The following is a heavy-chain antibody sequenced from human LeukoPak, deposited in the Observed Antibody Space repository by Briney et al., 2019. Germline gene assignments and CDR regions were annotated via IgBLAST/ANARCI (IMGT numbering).Heavy chain of an antibody. V-gene: IGHV1-69*13. Sequence: ASVKVSCKASGGTFSSYAISWVRQAPGQGLEWMGGIIPIFGTANYAQKFQGRVTITADESTSTAYMELSSLRSEDTAVYYCAQNPLNDAFDIWGQGTMVTVSS. CDR1: GGTFSSYA. J-gene: IGHJ3*02. CDR3: AQNPLNDAFDI. CDR2: IIPIFGTA.